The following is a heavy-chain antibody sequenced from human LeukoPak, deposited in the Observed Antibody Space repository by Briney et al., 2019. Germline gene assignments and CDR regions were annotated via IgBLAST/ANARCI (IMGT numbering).Heavy chain of an antibody. J-gene: IGHJ5*02. CDR3: AKEIAAAANWFDP. D-gene: IGHD6-13*01. CDR2: IWYDGSNK. Sequence: GRSLRLSCAASGFTFSSYGMHWVRQAPGKGLEWVAVIWYDGSNKYYADSVKGRFTISRDNSKNTLYLQMNGLRAEDTAVYYCAKEIAAAANWFDPWGQGTLVTVSS. V-gene: IGHV3-33*06. CDR1: GFTFSSYG.